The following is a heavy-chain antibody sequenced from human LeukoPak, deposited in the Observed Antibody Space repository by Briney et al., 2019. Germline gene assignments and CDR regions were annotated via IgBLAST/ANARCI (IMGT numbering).Heavy chain of an antibody. J-gene: IGHJ4*02. V-gene: IGHV1-8*03. CDR3: ASSTSYDYVWGSPDY. D-gene: IGHD3-16*01. CDR1: GYTFTSYD. Sequence: ASVKVSCKASGYTFTSYDINWVRQATGQGLEWMGWMNPNSGNTGYAQKFQGRVTITRNTSISTAYMELSRLRSDDTAVYYCASSTSYDYVWGSPDYWGQGTLVTVSS. CDR2: MNPNSGNT.